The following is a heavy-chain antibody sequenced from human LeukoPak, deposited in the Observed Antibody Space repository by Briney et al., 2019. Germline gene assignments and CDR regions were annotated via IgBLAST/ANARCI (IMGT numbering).Heavy chain of an antibody. Sequence: PGGSLRLSCAASGFTVSSNYMSWVRQAPGRGQEWVSVIYSGGSTYYADSMKGRFTISRDNSKNTLYLQMNSLRAEDTAVYYCARIPGDRPDDWGQGTLVTVS. CDR1: GFTVSSNY. CDR3: ARIPGDRPDD. J-gene: IGHJ4*02. CDR2: IYSGGST. V-gene: IGHV3-53*01. D-gene: IGHD7-27*01.